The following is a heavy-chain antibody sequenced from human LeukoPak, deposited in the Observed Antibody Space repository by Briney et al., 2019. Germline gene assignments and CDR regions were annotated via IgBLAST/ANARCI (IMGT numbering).Heavy chain of an antibody. CDR3: ASHSYCGGDCYELSEEDY. Sequence: GGTLRLSCAASGFTFSSYAMHWVRQAPGKGLEWVAVISYDGSNKYYADSVKGRFTISRDNSKNTLYLQMNSLRAEDTAVYYCASHSYCGGDCYELSEEDYWGQGTLVTVSS. CDR2: ISYDGSNK. J-gene: IGHJ4*02. D-gene: IGHD2-21*02. V-gene: IGHV3-30*04. CDR1: GFTFSSYA.